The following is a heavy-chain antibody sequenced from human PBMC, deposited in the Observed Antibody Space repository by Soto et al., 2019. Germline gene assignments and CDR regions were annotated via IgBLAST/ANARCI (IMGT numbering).Heavy chain of an antibody. D-gene: IGHD3-22*01. CDR2: IYHSGST. J-gene: IGHJ4*02. Sequence: SETLSLTCAVSGGSISSSNWWSWVRQPPGKGLEWIGEIYHSGSTNYNPSLKSRVTISVDKSKNQFSLKLSSVTAADTAVYYCAKNPYYDSSGPFDYWGQGTLVTVSS. V-gene: IGHV4-4*02. CDR3: AKNPYYDSSGPFDY. CDR1: GGSISSSNW.